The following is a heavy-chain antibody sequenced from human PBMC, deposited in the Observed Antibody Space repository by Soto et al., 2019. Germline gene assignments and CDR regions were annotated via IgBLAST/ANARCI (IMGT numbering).Heavy chain of an antibody. J-gene: IGHJ5*02. CDR3: AGGLPIFGVVTSNNWFDP. CDR1: GGTFSSYA. Sequence: QLQLVQSGAEVKKPGSSVKVSCKASGGTFSSYAISWVRQAPGQGLEWMGGIIPIFGTANYAQKFQGRVTITADESTSTAYMELSSLRSEDTAVYYCAGGLPIFGVVTSNNWFDPWGQGTLVTVSS. CDR2: IIPIFGTA. D-gene: IGHD3-3*01. V-gene: IGHV1-69*01.